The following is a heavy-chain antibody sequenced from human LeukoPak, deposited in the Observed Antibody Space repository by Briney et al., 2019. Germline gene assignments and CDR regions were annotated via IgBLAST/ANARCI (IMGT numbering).Heavy chain of an antibody. CDR3: AKGRGTTVTSAANY. Sequence: GGSLRLSCAASGSTFSSYAMSWVRQAPGMGLEWVSSISGSNDNTYYADSVKDRFTISRDNSKNTLSLQMNSLRAEDTAVYYCAKGRGTTVTSAANYWGQGTLVTVSS. CDR2: ISGSNDNT. V-gene: IGHV3-23*01. CDR1: GSTFSSYA. D-gene: IGHD4-17*01. J-gene: IGHJ4*02.